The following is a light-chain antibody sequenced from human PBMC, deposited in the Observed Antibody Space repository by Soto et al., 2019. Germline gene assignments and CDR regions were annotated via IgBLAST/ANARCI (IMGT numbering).Light chain of an antibody. CDR1: SSNIGAGYD. V-gene: IGLV1-40*01. CDR3: QSYDSSVSGYV. J-gene: IGLJ1*01. CDR2: ANT. Sequence: QSALTQPPSVSGAPGQRVTISCTGSSSNIGAGYDVHWYQQLPGTAPKLLIYANTNRPSGVPGRFSGPKPGTSASLAITGHQAEYEADYYCQSYDSSVSGYVFGTGTKVTVL.